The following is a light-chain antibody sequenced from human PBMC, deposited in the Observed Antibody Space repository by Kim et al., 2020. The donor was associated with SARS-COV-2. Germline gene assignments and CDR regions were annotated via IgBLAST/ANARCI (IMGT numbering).Light chain of an antibody. V-gene: IGLV3-19*01. CDR3: NSRDGNNNVL. J-gene: IGLJ2*01. CDR1: SLKSYY. CDR2: GKN. Sequence: VGLALRVTSPGQRDSLKSYYATWNQQKQGPAPVLVSYGKNHRPTRNPVRFSGSSKANTASLTVAQAQEGDEADYYCNSRDGNNNVLFGGGTQLTVL.